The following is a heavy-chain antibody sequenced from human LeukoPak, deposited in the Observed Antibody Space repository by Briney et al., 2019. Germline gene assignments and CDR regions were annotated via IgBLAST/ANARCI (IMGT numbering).Heavy chain of an antibody. Sequence: GGSLRLSCAASGFTFSDYRMMWVRQAPRKGLEWVSSISSSSTSIYYADSVKGRFTTSRDNAKNSLFLQINSLRVEDTAVYYCARDTTLYYYDSSGPDYWGQGTLATVSS. CDR3: ARDTTLYYYDSSGPDY. CDR2: ISSSSTSI. D-gene: IGHD3-22*01. J-gene: IGHJ4*02. CDR1: GFTFSDYR. V-gene: IGHV3-48*01.